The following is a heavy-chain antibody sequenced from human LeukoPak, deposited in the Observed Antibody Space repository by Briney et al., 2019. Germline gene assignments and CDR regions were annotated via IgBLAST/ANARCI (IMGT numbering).Heavy chain of an antibody. CDR3: ARANMVRGVGSFFDRNRFDP. CDR2: IYYSGST. D-gene: IGHD3-10*01. V-gene: IGHV4-39*01. CDR1: GGSISSSSYY. J-gene: IGHJ5*02. Sequence: SETLSLTCTVSGGSISSSSYYWGWIRQPPGKGLEWIGSIYYSGSTYYNPSLKSRVTISVDTSKNQFSLKLSSVTAADTAVYYCARANMVRGVGSFFDRNRFDPWGQGTLVTVSS.